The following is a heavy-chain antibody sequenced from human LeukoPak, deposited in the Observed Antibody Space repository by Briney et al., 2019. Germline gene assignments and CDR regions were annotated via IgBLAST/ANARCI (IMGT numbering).Heavy chain of an antibody. CDR3: ARGGMATTFFDY. D-gene: IGHD5-24*01. V-gene: IGHV4-59*01. CDR1: GGSISSYY. CDR2: IYYSGST. Sequence: PSETLSLTCTVSGGSISSYYWSWIRQPPGKGLEWIGYIYYSGSTNYNPSLKSRVTISVDTSKNQFSLKLSSVTAADTAVYYCARGGMATTFFDYWGQGTLVTVSS. J-gene: IGHJ4*02.